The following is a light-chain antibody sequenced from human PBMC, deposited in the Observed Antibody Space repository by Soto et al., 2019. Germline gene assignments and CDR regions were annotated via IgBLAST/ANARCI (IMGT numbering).Light chain of an antibody. CDR1: QSVSSY. CDR3: QQRSNWPPTWT. Sequence: EIVLTQSPATLSLSPGERATLSCRASQSVSSYLAWYQQKPGQAPRLLIYDASNRAPGIPARFSGSGSGTDFTLPISSLEPEDFAVYYCQQRSNWPPTWTFGQGTKVDIK. J-gene: IGKJ1*01. V-gene: IGKV3-11*01. CDR2: DAS.